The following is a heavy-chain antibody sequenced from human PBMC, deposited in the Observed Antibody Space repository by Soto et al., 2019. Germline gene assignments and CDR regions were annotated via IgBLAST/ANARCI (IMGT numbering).Heavy chain of an antibody. CDR3: VREPRYSSSTFDP. J-gene: IGHJ5*02. D-gene: IGHD6-13*01. V-gene: IGHV3-48*03. Sequence: EVQLVESGGGLVQPGGSLRLSCAASGFSFSSYEMNWVRQAPGKGLEWVSYITSSGSNIYYADSVKGRFTISRDNAKNSLYLQMNSLRAEDTAVYYCVREPRYSSSTFDPWGQGTLVTVSS. CDR2: ITSSGSNI. CDR1: GFSFSSYE.